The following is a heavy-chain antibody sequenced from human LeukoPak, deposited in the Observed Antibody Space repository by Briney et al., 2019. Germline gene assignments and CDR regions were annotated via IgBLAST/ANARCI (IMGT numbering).Heavy chain of an antibody. CDR2: ISWSSGSI. CDR1: GFTFDDYD. D-gene: IGHD5-18*01. CDR3: AKAGGYGNGSAGSY. V-gene: IGHV3-9*01. J-gene: IGHJ4*02. Sequence: GGSLRLSCAASGFTFDDYDMNWVRQAPGKGLEWVSDISWSSGSIGYADSVKGRFTISRDNAKNSLYLQMNSLRAEDTALYDCAKAGGYGNGSAGSYWGQGTLVTVSS.